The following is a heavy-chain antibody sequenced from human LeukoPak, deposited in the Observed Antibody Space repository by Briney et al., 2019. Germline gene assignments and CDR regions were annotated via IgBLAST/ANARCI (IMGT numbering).Heavy chain of an antibody. J-gene: IGHJ4*02. CDR1: GFTFSSYA. CDR3: ARYYGHFDY. Sequence: GGSLRLSCAASGFTFSSYAMHWVRQAPGKGLEWVAVISYDGSNKYYADSVKGRFTISRDNTKNSLYLQMNSLRAEDTAVYYCARYYGHFDYWGQGTLVTVSS. CDR2: ISYDGSNK. D-gene: IGHD3-10*01. V-gene: IGHV3-30*04.